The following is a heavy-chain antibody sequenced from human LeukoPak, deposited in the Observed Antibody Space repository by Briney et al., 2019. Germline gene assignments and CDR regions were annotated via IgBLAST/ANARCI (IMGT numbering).Heavy chain of an antibody. CDR2: IAGGDEST. CDR1: GFIFNTNG. CDR3: ARGVYWSLDY. J-gene: IGHJ4*02. D-gene: IGHD1-1*01. Sequence: GGSLRLSCAISGFIFNTNGMNWVRQSPGEGLEWLATIAGGDESTYYADSVKGRFANSRDNSKNTVFLHMNSLRVEDTAVYYCARGVYWSLDYWGQGTPVTVSS. V-gene: IGHV3-23*01.